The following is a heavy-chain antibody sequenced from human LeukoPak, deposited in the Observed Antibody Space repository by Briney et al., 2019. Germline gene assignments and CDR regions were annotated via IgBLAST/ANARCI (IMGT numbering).Heavy chain of an antibody. Sequence: PGGSLRLSCAVSGFTFSSYWMHWVRQGPGKGLAWVSRITNDGSATDYADSVKGRFTISRDNAENTLYLHMSSLRAEDTAVYYCTRDASPGYFDLWGRGTLVTVSS. CDR3: TRDASPGYFDL. CDR2: ITNDGSAT. D-gene: IGHD2-15*01. J-gene: IGHJ2*01. CDR1: GFTFSSYW. V-gene: IGHV3-74*01.